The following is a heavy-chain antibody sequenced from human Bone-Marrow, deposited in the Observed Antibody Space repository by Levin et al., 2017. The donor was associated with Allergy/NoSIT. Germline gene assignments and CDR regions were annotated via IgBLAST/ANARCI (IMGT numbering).Heavy chain of an antibody. J-gene: IGHJ4*02. CDR1: GFTFSNAW. CDR3: TTEGHYDYVWGSYSDY. CDR2: IKSKTDGGTT. Sequence: LSLTCAASGFTFSNAWMSWVRQAPGKGLEWVGRIKSKTDGGTTDYAAPVKGRFTISRDDSKNTLYLQMNSLKTEDTAVYYCTTEGHYDYVWGSYSDYWGQGTLVTVSS. D-gene: IGHD3-16*01. V-gene: IGHV3-15*01.